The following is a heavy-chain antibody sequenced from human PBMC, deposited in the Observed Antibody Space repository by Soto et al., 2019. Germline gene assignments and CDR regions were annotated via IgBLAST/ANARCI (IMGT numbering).Heavy chain of an antibody. CDR1: GFPFSNYS. CDR3: AKDQGSSWYEIDY. Sequence: GGSLRLSCAASGFPFSNYSVTWVRQAPGKGLEWVSTISGSGGSTYYADSVKGRFTISRDNSKNTLYLQMNSLRAEDTAVYYSAKDQGSSWYEIDYWGQGTLVTVSS. D-gene: IGHD6-13*01. CDR2: ISGSGGST. V-gene: IGHV3-23*01. J-gene: IGHJ4*02.